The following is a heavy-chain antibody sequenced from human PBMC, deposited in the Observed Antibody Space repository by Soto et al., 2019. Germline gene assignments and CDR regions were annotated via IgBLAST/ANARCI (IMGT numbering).Heavy chain of an antibody. D-gene: IGHD3-10*01. CDR1: GFTFSSYW. Sequence: EVQLVESGGGLVQPGGSLRLSCAASGFTFSSYWMSWVRQAPGKGLEWVANIKQDGSEKYYVDSVKGRFTISRDNAKNSLYLQMNSLRAEDTAVYYCARADYYGSGSYTFDYWGQGTLVTFSS. CDR3: ARADYYGSGSYTFDY. J-gene: IGHJ4*02. CDR2: IKQDGSEK. V-gene: IGHV3-7*04.